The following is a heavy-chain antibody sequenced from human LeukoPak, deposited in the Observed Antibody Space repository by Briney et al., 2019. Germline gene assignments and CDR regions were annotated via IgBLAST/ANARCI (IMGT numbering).Heavy chain of an antibody. Sequence: GGSLRLSCAASGFTFSSYWMSWVRQAPGKGLEWVANIKQDGSEKYYVDSVKGRFTISRDNAKNSLYLQMNSLRAEDTAVYYCARDRRSHYDILTGYLNDAFDIWGQGTMVTVSS. V-gene: IGHV3-7*01. J-gene: IGHJ3*02. CDR3: ARDRRSHYDILTGYLNDAFDI. CDR1: GFTFSSYW. CDR2: IKQDGSEK. D-gene: IGHD3-9*01.